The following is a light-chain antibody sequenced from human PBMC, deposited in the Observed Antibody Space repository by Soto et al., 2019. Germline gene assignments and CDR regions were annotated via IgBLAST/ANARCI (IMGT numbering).Light chain of an antibody. Sequence: EIVLTQSPGTLSLSPGERATLSCRASQSVSSSFLAWYQHKPGQAPRLLIYAASSRATGIPDRFSGSGSGTDFTLTISRLEPEDFAVYYCQQYGGSPWTFGQGTKVEI. V-gene: IGKV3-20*01. CDR3: QQYGGSPWT. CDR2: AAS. CDR1: QSVSSSF. J-gene: IGKJ1*01.